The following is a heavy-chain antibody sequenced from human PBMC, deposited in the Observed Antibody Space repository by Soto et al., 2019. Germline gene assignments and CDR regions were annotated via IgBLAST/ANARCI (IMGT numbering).Heavy chain of an antibody. CDR1: GFTFSSYG. Sequence: PGGSLRLSCAASGFTFSSYGMHWVRQAPGKGLEWVAVISYDGSNKYYADSVKGRFTISRDNSKNTLYLQMNSLRAEDTALYYCARDTDGLHYWGQGTMVTVSS. V-gene: IGHV3-30*03. CDR2: ISYDGSNK. J-gene: IGHJ4*02. CDR3: ARDTDGLHY.